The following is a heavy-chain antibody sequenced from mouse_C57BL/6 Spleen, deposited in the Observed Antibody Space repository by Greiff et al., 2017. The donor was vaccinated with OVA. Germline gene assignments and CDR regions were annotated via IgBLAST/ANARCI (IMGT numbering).Heavy chain of an antibody. V-gene: IGHV1-81*01. D-gene: IGHD1-1*01. J-gene: IGHJ4*01. CDR1: GYTFTSYG. CDR2: IYPRSGNT. Sequence: VQLQESGAELARPGASVKLSCKASGYTFTSYGISWVKQRTGQGLEWIGEIYPRSGNTYYNEKFKGKATLTADKSSSTAYMELRSLTSEDSAVYFCARWGSKEAMDYWGQGTSVTVSS. CDR3: ARWGSKEAMDY.